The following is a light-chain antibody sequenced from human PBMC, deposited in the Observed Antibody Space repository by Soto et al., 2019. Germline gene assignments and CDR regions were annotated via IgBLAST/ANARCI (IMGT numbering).Light chain of an antibody. CDR3: QQRQYWPPLT. J-gene: IGKJ4*01. Sequence: EVVLTQSPDTLSLSPGERATLSCRTSHSVDIYLAWYQQKPGQAPRLLIYDSYNRVTGIPTRLSGSGSGTAFHLTISSLEPEDSAVYYCQQRQYWPPLTFGGGTKVEIK. CDR2: DSY. V-gene: IGKV3-11*01. CDR1: HSVDIY.